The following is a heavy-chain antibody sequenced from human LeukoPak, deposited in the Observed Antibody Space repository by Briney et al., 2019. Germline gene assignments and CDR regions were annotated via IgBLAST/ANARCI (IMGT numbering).Heavy chain of an antibody. CDR3: AKAGIGADGAGFLCEY. V-gene: IGHV3-23*01. CDR1: GFSFTNYA. CDR2: MKGGGET. Sequence: PGGSLRLSCAASGFSFTNYAMSWVRQAPARGPEWLSSMKGGGETFYADSVKGRFTLSRDDSKNTVYLQLNNLRVEDTGIYYCAKAGIGADGAGFLCEYWGQGTLVTVSS. D-gene: IGHD1-1*01. J-gene: IGHJ4*02.